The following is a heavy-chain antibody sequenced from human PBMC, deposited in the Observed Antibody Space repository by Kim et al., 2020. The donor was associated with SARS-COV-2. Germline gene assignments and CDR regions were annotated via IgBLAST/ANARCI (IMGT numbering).Heavy chain of an antibody. CDR1: GGSISSSSYY. CDR2: IYYSGST. D-gene: IGHD6-13*01. J-gene: IGHJ2*01. Sequence: SETLSLTCTVSGGSISSSSYYWGWIRQPPGKGLEWIGSIYYSGSTYYNPSLKSRVTISVDTSKNQFSLKLSSVTAADTAVYYCASGNQQQLWYFDLWGRGTLVTVSS. V-gene: IGHV4-39*01. CDR3: ASGNQQQLWYFDL.